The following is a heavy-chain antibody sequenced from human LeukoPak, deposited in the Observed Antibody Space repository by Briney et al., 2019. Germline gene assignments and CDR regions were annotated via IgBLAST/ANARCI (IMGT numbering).Heavy chain of an antibody. Sequence: PVGCLRLSCAASGLTVSSNDMNWGGEAAGKGLECVSVIYSGGSTYYADTMKGRFTISRDNSKNTLYRQMNSLRAEDTALYYCARGSTEFDYWGQGTLVTVSS. CDR1: GLTVSSND. CDR2: IYSGGST. CDR3: ARGSTEFDY. V-gene: IGHV3-53*01. J-gene: IGHJ4*02.